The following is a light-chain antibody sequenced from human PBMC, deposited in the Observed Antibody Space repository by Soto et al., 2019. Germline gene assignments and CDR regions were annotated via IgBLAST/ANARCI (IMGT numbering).Light chain of an antibody. CDR3: QQYHKLWT. V-gene: IGKV3-15*01. J-gene: IGKJ1*01. CDR1: QGVTTN. CDR2: DVS. Sequence: IIMTQHPGTLSVSPLDGANLYCRAAQGVTTNFAWYQQKSGQSPRLLIYDVSNRATGVPARFSGSGSETDFTLTISGLRSEDFALYYCQQYHKLWTFGQGTKVDIK.